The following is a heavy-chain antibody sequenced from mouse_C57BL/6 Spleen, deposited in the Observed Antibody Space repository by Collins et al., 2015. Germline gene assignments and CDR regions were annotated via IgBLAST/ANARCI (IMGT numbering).Heavy chain of an antibody. Sequence: QVQLQQSGPELVKPGASVKISCKASGFAFSSSWMNWVKQRPGKGLEWIGRIYPGDGNTNYNGKFKGKATLTADKSSSTAYMQLSGLTSEDSAVYFCARIYDGYPYAMDYWGQGTSVTVSS. D-gene: IGHD2-3*01. CDR3: ARIYDGYPYAMDY. J-gene: IGHJ4*01. CDR1: GFAFSSSW. V-gene: IGHV1-82*01. CDR2: IYPGDGNT.